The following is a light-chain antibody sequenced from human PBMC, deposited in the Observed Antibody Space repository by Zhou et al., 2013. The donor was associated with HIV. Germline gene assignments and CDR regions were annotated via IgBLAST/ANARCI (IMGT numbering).Light chain of an antibody. CDR2: KAS. J-gene: IGKJ1*01. Sequence: DIQMTQSPSTLSASVGDRVTITCRASQSITSWLAWYQQKPGTAPKLLIQKASTLESGVPSRFSGSGSGTSFTLTINSLQPDDSATYYCQQYNSYLWTFGQGTKVEIK. CDR3: QQYNSYLWT. V-gene: IGKV1-5*03. CDR1: QSITSW.